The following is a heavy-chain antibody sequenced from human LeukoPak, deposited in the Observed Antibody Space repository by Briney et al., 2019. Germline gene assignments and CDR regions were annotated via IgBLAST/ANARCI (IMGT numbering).Heavy chain of an antibody. Sequence: SETPSLTCTVSGGSISSYYWSWIRQPPGKGLEWIGYIYYSGSTNYNPSLKSRVTISVDTSKNQFSLKLSSVTAADTAVYYCARAVKYYYDSSGYPKWFDPWGQGTLVTVSS. D-gene: IGHD3-22*01. CDR1: GGSISSYY. CDR2: IYYSGST. CDR3: ARAVKYYYDSSGYPKWFDP. V-gene: IGHV4-59*01. J-gene: IGHJ5*02.